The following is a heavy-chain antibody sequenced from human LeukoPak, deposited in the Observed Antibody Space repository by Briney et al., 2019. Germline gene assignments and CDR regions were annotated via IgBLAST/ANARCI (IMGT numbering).Heavy chain of an antibody. D-gene: IGHD1-26*01. CDR1: GYTFTSYY. V-gene: IGHV1-46*01. CDR3: ARDLRGGSYYGATFDY. Sequence: ASVKVSCKASGYTFTSYYMHWVRQAPGQGLEWMGIINPSGGSTSYAQKFQGRVTMTRDTSTSTVYMELSSLGSEDTAVYYCARDLRGGSYYGATFDYWGQGTLVTVSS. J-gene: IGHJ4*02. CDR2: INPSGGST.